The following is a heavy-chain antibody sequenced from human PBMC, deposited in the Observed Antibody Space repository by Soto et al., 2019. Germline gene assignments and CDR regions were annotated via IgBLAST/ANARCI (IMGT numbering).Heavy chain of an antibody. V-gene: IGHV4-34*01. CDR1: GGSFSGYY. D-gene: IGHD3-22*01. CDR3: AGASSGYYYYYYGMDV. J-gene: IGHJ6*02. Sequence: SETLSLTCAVYGGSFSGYYWSWIRQPPGKGLEWIGEINHSGSTNYNPSLKSRVTISVDTSKNQFSLKLSSVTAADTAVYYCAGASSGYYYYYYGMDVWGQGTPVTVSS. CDR2: INHSGST.